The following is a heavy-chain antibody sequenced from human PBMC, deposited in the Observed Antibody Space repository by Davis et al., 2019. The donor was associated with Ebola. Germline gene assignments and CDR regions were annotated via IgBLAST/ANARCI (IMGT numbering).Heavy chain of an antibody. CDR3: ARAQELHFDY. D-gene: IGHD1-7*01. V-gene: IGHV3-23*01. CDR2: ISGSGATT. CDR1: GFTFSSYA. J-gene: IGHJ4*02. Sequence: PGGSLRLSCAASGFTFSSYAMSRVRQAPGKGLEWVSVISGSGATTYYADSVKGRFTISRDNSKNTLYLQMNSLRAEDTAVYYCARAQELHFDYWGQGTLVTVSS.